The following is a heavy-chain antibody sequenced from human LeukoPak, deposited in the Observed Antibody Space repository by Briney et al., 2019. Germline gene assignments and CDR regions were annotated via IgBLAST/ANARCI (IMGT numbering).Heavy chain of an antibody. V-gene: IGHV1-18*01. CDR2: ISAYNGNT. D-gene: IGHD6-19*01. Sequence: ASVKVSCKASGYTFTSYGISRVRQAPGQGLEWMGWISAYNGNTNYAQKLQGRVTMTTDTSTSTAYMELRSLRSDDTAVYYCARDLHSSGWSNYYGMDVWGQGTTVTVYS. CDR1: GYTFTSYG. J-gene: IGHJ6*02. CDR3: ARDLHSSGWSNYYGMDV.